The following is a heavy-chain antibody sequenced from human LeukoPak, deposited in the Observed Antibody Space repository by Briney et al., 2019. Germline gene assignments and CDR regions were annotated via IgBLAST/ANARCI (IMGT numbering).Heavy chain of an antibody. V-gene: IGHV5-51*01. CDR2: IYPGDSDT. CDR1: GYSFTSYW. CDR3: ARHVVVPAAPAKGENWFDP. Sequence: KVSCKGSGYSFTSYWIGWVRQMPGKGLEWMGIIYPGDSDTRYSPSFQGQVTISADKSISTAYLQWSSLKASDTAMYYCARHVVVPAAPAKGENWFDPWGQGTLVTVSS. J-gene: IGHJ5*02. D-gene: IGHD2-2*01.